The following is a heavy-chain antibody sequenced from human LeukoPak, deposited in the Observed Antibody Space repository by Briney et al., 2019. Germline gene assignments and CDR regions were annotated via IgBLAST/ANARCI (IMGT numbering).Heavy chain of an antibody. J-gene: IGHJ4*02. Sequence: GASVKVSCKASGYTFTSYGISWVRQAPGQGLEWMGWISAHNGKTNYAQKLQGRVTMTTDTSTSTAYMELRSLRSDETAMYYCARGAEYHGYALDYWGQGTLVTVSS. CDR3: ARGAEYHGYALDY. CDR1: GYTFTSYG. D-gene: IGHD5-18*01. CDR2: ISAHNGKT. V-gene: IGHV1-18*01.